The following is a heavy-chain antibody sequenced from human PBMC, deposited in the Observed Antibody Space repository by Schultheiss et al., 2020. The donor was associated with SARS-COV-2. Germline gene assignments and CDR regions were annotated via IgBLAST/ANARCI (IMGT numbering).Heavy chain of an antibody. D-gene: IGHD1-1*01. Sequence: GGSLRLSCAASGFTFSSYAMHWVRQAPGKGLEWVAVISYDGSNKYYADSVKGRFTISRDNAKNSLYLQMNSLRAEDTAVYYCARLPGTPGRGIDYWGQGTLVTVSS. V-gene: IGHV3-30*04. CDR1: GFTFSSYA. J-gene: IGHJ4*02. CDR2: ISYDGSNK. CDR3: ARLPGTPGRGIDY.